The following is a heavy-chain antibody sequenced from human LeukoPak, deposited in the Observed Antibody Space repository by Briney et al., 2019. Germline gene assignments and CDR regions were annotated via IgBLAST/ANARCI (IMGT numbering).Heavy chain of an antibody. Sequence: GASVKVSCKASGYTFIRYGITWVRQAPGQGLEWMAWISPYNGNTKYAQKFQGRVTMTTDTSTSTAYMELRSLTSDDTAVYYCARDLHKTASFGVVIIRNYYYYMDVWGKGTTVTVSS. CDR3: ARDLHKTASFGVVIIRNYYYYMDV. CDR1: GYTFIRYG. V-gene: IGHV1-18*01. D-gene: IGHD3-3*01. J-gene: IGHJ6*03. CDR2: ISPYNGNT.